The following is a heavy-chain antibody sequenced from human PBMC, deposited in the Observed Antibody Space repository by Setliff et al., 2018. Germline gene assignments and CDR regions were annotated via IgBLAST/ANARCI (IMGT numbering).Heavy chain of an antibody. CDR3: ARAGAPAGGRVYYDL. CDR1: GFTFSTYW. CDR2: INQYGSEK. V-gene: IGHV3-7*03. Sequence: GSLRLSCAASGFTFSTYWMSWVRQAPGKGLEWVANINQYGSEKYYVDSVKGRFTISRDNADNSLYLQMDILRVEDTAVYYCARAGAPAGGRVYYDLWGQGTLVTVSS. D-gene: IGHD6-13*01. J-gene: IGHJ4*02.